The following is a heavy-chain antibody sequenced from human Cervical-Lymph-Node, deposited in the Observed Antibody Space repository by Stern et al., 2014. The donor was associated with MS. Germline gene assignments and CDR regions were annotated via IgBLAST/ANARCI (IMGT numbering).Heavy chain of an antibody. CDR2: IWYDGSNK. V-gene: IGHV3-33*01. J-gene: IGHJ6*02. Sequence: VHLVESGGGVVQPGRSLRLSCAASGFTFSSYGIHWVRQAPGTGLEWVAVIWYDGSNKYYADSVKGRFTISRDNSKNTLYLQMNSLRAEDTAVYYCARDCKLRYYYYGMDVWGQGTTGTVSS. D-gene: IGHD1-26*01. CDR1: GFTFSSYG. CDR3: ARDCKLRYYYYGMDV.